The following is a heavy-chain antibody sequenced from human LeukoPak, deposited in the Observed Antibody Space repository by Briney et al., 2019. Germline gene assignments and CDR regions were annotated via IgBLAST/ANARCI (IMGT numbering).Heavy chain of an antibody. CDR3: ARDTSRWFDP. D-gene: IGHD2-2*01. CDR2: INPNSGGT. V-gene: IGHV1-2*02. Sequence: QAPGXXXEWMGWINPNSGGTNYAQKFQGRVTMTRDTSISTAYMELSRLRSDDTAVYYCARDTSRWFDPWGQGTLVTVSS. J-gene: IGHJ5*02.